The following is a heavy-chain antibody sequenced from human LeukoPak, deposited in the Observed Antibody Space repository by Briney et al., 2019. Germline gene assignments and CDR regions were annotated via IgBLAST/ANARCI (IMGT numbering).Heavy chain of an antibody. CDR3: ARDGLAGSGIDY. D-gene: IGHD6-19*01. CDR1: GFTFSSYA. V-gene: IGHV3-30-3*01. CDR2: ISYDGSNK. J-gene: IGHJ4*02. Sequence: GGSLRLSCAASGFTFSSYAMPWVRQAPGKGLEWVAVISYDGSNKYYADSVKGRFTISRDNSKNTLYLQMNSLRAEDTAVYYCARDGLAGSGIDYWGQGTLVTVSS.